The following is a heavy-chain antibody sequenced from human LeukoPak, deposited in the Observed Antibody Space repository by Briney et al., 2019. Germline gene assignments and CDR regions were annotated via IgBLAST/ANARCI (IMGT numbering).Heavy chain of an antibody. Sequence: GGSLRLSCAASGFTFSSYSMNWVRQAPGKGLEWVSSISSSSSYIYHADSVKGRFTISRDNAKNSLYLQMNSLRAEDTAVYYCARTVGGYYDSSGYYFDAFDIWGQGTMVTVSS. CDR1: GFTFSSYS. CDR3: ARTVGGYYDSSGYYFDAFDI. D-gene: IGHD3-22*01. V-gene: IGHV3-21*01. J-gene: IGHJ3*02. CDR2: ISSSSSYI.